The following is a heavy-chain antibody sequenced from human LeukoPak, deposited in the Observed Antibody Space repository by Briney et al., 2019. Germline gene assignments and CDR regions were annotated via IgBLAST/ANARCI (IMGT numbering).Heavy chain of an antibody. D-gene: IGHD3-10*01. CDR2: IYHSGST. V-gene: IGHV4-30-2*01. CDR1: GGSISSGGYS. J-gene: IGHJ4*02. Sequence: PSQTLSLTCAVSGGSISSGGYSWSWIRQPPGKGLEWIGYIYHSGSTYYNPSLKSRVTISVVTSKNQFSLHLSSVTAADTAVYYCARDMGSYYFDRWGQGTLVTVSS. CDR3: ARDMGSYYFDR.